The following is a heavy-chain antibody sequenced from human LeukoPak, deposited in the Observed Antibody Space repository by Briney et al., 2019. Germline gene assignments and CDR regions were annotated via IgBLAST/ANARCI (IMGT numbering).Heavy chain of an antibody. D-gene: IGHD6-13*01. Sequence: PGGSLRLSCVASGFTFSSYEMNWVRQAPGKGLEWLSYIGSSDSTTYYADSVKGRFTISRDNAKNSLYLQMNSLRAEDTAVYYCARGSRGSSSWSKYYYYYYYMDVWGKGTTVTVSS. CDR3: ARGSRGSSSWSKYYYYYYYMDV. J-gene: IGHJ6*03. V-gene: IGHV3-48*03. CDR2: IGSSDSTT. CDR1: GFTFSSYE.